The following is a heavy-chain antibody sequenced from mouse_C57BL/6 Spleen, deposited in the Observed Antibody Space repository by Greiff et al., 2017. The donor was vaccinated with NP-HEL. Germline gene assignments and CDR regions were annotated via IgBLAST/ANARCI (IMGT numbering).Heavy chain of an antibody. D-gene: IGHD1-1*01. V-gene: IGHV1-64*01. Sequence: QVQLQQPGAELVKPGASVKLSCEASGYTFTSYWMHWVKQRPGQGLEWIGMIHPNSGSTNYNEKFKSKATLTVDKSSSTAYMQLSSLTSEDSAVYYCARDYYGSSYSAMDYWGQGTSVTVSS. CDR3: ARDYYGSSYSAMDY. CDR2: IHPNSGST. CDR1: GYTFTSYW. J-gene: IGHJ4*01.